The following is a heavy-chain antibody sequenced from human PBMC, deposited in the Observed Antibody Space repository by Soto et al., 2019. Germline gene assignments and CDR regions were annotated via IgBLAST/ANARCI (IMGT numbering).Heavy chain of an antibody. CDR1: GGTFSSYA. CDR2: IIPIFGTA. V-gene: IGHV1-69*06. CDR3: ARDGEVRGVIITYYYYGMDV. Sequence: SVKVSCKASGGTFSSYAISWVRQAPGQGLEWMGGIIPIFGTANYAQKFQGRVTITADKSTSTAYMELSSLRSEDTAVYYCARDGEVRGVIITYYYYGMDVWGQGTTVTVSS. D-gene: IGHD3-10*01. J-gene: IGHJ6*02.